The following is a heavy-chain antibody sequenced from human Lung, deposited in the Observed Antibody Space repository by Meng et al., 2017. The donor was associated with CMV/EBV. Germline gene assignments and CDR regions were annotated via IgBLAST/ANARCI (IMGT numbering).Heavy chain of an antibody. CDR2: IFSGGST. J-gene: IGHJ4*02. CDR3: ARGYPDGDFDS. D-gene: IGHD1-14*01. Sequence: GSLRLSCAASGLTVSNNYMTWVRQAPGKGLECVSVIFSGGSTYYVDSVKGRFTISRDASKNTLYLQMNNLRADDTAVYYCARGYPDGDFDSWGQGTLVTVAS. CDR1: GLTVSNNY. V-gene: IGHV3-53*01.